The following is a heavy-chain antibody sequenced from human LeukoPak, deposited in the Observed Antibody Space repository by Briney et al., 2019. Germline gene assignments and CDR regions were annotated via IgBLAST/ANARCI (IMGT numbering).Heavy chain of an antibody. J-gene: IGHJ3*02. CDR2: ISWNSVSI. Sequence: GGSLRLSCAASGITFDDYAMYCVREGPGKGLERGAGISWNSVSIGYADSVKGRFTISRDNAKNSLYLQMNSLRNEDTALYYCAKELGGGSDCLDIWGQGTMVTVSS. CDR1: GITFDDYA. CDR3: AKELGGGSDCLDI. V-gene: IGHV3-9*01. D-gene: IGHD2-21*01.